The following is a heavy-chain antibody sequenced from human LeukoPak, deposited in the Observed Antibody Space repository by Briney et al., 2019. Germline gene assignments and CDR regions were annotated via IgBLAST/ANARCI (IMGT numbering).Heavy chain of an antibody. D-gene: IGHD6-19*01. CDR2: ISSSSGSK. V-gene: IGHV3-48*02. Sequence: GGSLRLSCAASGFTFSSYSMNWVRQAPGKGLEWISYISSSSGSKYYADSVKDRFTISRDNAKNSLDLQMNSLRDDDTAVYYCARDLPPGSTGWYLGYWGQGTLVTVSS. CDR1: GFTFSSYS. CDR3: ARDLPPGSTGWYLGY. J-gene: IGHJ4*02.